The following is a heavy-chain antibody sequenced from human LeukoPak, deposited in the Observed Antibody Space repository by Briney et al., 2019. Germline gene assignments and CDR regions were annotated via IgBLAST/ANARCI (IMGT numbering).Heavy chain of an antibody. CDR1: GGSISGSSYY. CDR3: AGDIAVAGRGADY. Sequence: SETLSLTCTVSGGSISGSSYYWGWIRQPPGKGLEWIGSIYYSGSTYYNPSLKSRVTISVDTSKNQFSLKLSSVTAADTAVYYCAGDIAVAGRGADYWGQGTLVTVSS. V-gene: IGHV4-39*07. CDR2: IYYSGST. J-gene: IGHJ4*02. D-gene: IGHD6-19*01.